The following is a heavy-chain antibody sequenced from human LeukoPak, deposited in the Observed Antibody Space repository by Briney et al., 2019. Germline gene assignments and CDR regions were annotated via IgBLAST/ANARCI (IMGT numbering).Heavy chain of an antibody. CDR2: INPNSGGT. CDR3: ARDGNDYGDYGARY. V-gene: IGHV1-2*02. D-gene: IGHD4-17*01. CDR1: GYTFTGYY. Sequence: ASVKVSCKASGYTFTGYYMHWVRQAPGQGLEWMGWINPNSGGTNYAQKFQGRVTMTRDTSISTAYMELSRLRSDDTAVYYCARDGNDYGDYGARYWGQGSLVTVSS. J-gene: IGHJ4*02.